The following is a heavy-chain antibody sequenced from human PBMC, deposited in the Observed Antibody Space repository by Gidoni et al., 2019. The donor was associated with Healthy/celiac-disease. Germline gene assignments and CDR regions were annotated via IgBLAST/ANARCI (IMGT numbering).Heavy chain of an antibody. CDR3: AKVLYGDFPYYYYYMDV. V-gene: IGHV3-23*01. CDR1: GFPFSRYP. D-gene: IGHD4-17*01. CDR2: IRGSGGSI. Sequence: EVQLFASGGGLVRPGGSLRLSCPASGFPFSRYPMSWVRQAPGKGLEWVSAIRGSGGSIYYEDSVKGRFTISRDNSKNTLYLQMNSLRAEDTAVYYCAKVLYGDFPYYYYYMDVWGKGTTVTVSS. J-gene: IGHJ6*03.